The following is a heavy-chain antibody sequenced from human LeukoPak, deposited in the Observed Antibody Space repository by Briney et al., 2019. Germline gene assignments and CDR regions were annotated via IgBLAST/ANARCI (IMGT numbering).Heavy chain of an antibody. CDR3: ARGALYDYGDYVGGY. J-gene: IGHJ4*02. D-gene: IGHD4-17*01. CDR1: GYTFTSYG. Sequence: ASVKVSCKASGYTFTSYGISWVRQAPGQGLEWMGWISTYNGNTNYAQKLQDRVTMTTDTSTSTAYMELRSLRSDDTAVYYCARGALYDYGDYVGGYWGQGTLVTVSS. V-gene: IGHV1-18*01. CDR2: ISTYNGNT.